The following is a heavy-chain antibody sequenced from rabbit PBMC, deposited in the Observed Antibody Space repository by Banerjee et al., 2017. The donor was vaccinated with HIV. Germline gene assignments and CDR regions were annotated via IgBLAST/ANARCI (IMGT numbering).Heavy chain of an antibody. CDR2: IYAGSGGTP. D-gene: IGHD6-1*01. Sequence: QEQLVESGGGLVQPEGSLTLTCTASGFSFSGTYYMCWVRQAPGKGLEWIGCIYAGSGGTPYYANWAKGRFTISKSSSTTVTLQMTSLTAADTATYFCARRYNSDGYSNLWGQGTLVTVS. CDR1: GFSFSGTYY. CDR3: ARRYNSDGYSNL. J-gene: IGHJ4*01. V-gene: IGHV1S45*01.